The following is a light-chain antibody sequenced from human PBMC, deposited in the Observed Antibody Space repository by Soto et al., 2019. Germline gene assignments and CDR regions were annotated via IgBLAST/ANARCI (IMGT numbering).Light chain of an antibody. V-gene: IGLV2-14*01. J-gene: IGLJ2*01. Sequence: SALTQPASVSGSPGQSITISCTGTSSDVGGYNYVSWYQQHPGKAPKLMIYDVSNRPSGVSNRFSGSKSGNTASLTISGLQAEDEADYYCSSYTSSSILVFGGGTKVTVL. CDR1: SSDVGGYNY. CDR2: DVS. CDR3: SSYTSSSILV.